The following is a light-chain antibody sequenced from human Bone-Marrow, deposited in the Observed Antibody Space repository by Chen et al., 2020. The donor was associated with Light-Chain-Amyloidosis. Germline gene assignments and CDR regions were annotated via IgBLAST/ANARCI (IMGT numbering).Light chain of an antibody. Sequence: DIPMPQSPSPLSASVGDRVTITCRASQNIRDWLAWYQQKPGKAPKLLIFKASSLQTGVPSRCSGSGSGTEFTLTISSLQPDDFATYYCQQYNSYSTFGQGTKLEI. V-gene: IGKV1-5*03. J-gene: IGKJ2*01. CDR3: QQYNSYST. CDR2: KAS. CDR1: QNIRDW.